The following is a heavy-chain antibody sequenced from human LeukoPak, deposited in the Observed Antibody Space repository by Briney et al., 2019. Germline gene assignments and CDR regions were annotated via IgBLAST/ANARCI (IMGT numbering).Heavy chain of an antibody. D-gene: IGHD4-17*01. J-gene: IGHJ4*02. Sequence: HWASVKVSCKASGYTFTGYYMHWVRQAPGQGLEWMGWINPNSGGTNYAQKFQGRVTMTRDTSISTAYMELSRLRSDDTAVYYCARSKSGDYAEPYFDYWGQGTLVTVSS. CDR3: ARSKSGDYAEPYFDY. V-gene: IGHV1-2*02. CDR1: GYTFTGYY. CDR2: INPNSGGT.